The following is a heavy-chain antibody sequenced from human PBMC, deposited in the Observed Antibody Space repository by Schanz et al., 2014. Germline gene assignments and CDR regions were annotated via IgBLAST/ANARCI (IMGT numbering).Heavy chain of an antibody. CDR2: IWYNGSNK. CDR3: AREDCSATSCYFRY. V-gene: IGHV3-33*08. J-gene: IGHJ4*02. Sequence: VQLVESGGGLVQPGGSLRLSCAASGFIFSNSWMSWVRQAPGKGLEWVAVIWYNGSNKYYADSVRGRFTISRDNSKNTLYLQMNNLRAEDTAVYYCAREDCSATSCYFRYWGQGTLVTVSS. D-gene: IGHD2-21*01. CDR1: GFIFSNSW.